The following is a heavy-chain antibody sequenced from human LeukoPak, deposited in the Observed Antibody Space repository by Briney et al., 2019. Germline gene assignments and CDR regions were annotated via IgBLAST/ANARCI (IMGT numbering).Heavy chain of an antibody. V-gene: IGHV1-69*05. J-gene: IGHJ4*02. Sequence: SVKVSCKASGGTFSSYAISWVRQAPGQGLEWMGGIIPIFGTANYAQKFQGRVTITTDESTSTAYMELSSLRSEDTAVYYCARVRSRWSYYFDYWGQGTLVTVSS. CDR1: GGTFSSYA. D-gene: IGHD6-13*01. CDR3: ARVRSRWSYYFDY. CDR2: IIPIFGTA.